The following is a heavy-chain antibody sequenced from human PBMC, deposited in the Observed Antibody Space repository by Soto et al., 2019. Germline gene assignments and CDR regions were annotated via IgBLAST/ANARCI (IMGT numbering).Heavy chain of an antibody. CDR1: GFTFSSYS. V-gene: IGHV3-21*01. D-gene: IGHD3-16*01. CDR3: ARDPVGGVMSPDPGY. CDR2: ISSSSDYI. J-gene: IGHJ4*02. Sequence: SLRLSCAASGFTFSSYSMNWVRQAPGKGLEWVSFISSSSDYIYYADSLKGRFTISRDNAKNSLYLQMNSLRAEDTAVYYCARDPVGGVMSPDPGYWGQGTLVTVSS.